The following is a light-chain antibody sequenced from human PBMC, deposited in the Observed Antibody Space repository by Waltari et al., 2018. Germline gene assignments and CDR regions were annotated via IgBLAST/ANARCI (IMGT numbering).Light chain of an antibody. V-gene: IGLV2-11*01. CDR2: GVY. J-gene: IGLJ3*02. CDR1: SSDVGAYDY. CDR3: CSYANAKWV. Sequence: QSVLTQPRSVSGSPGQSVAISCTGTSSDVGAYDYVSWYQQYPVKAPKVMIYGVYKRPAGVPGGFDGAKSGNTAALTIAGLQAEDEADYYCCSYANAKWVFGGGTRLTVL.